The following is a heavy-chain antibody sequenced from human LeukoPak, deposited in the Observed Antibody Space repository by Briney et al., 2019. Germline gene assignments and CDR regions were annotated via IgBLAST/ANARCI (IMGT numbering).Heavy chain of an antibody. CDR3: VSRRGTLRVRWFDP. D-gene: IGHD1-1*01. J-gene: IGHJ5*02. CDR2: IKPDGSEK. V-gene: IGHV3-7*01. Sequence: GGSLRLSCAASGFTFSSYWMSWVRQAPGKGLEWVATIKPDGSEKYYVDSVKGRFTISRDNAQNSLYLQMNSLRAEDTAVYYCVSRRGTLRVRWFDPWGQGTLVTVSS. CDR1: GFTFSSYW.